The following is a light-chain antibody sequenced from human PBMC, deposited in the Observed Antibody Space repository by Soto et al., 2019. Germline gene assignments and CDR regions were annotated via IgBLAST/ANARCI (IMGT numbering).Light chain of an antibody. CDR3: QQSYSPPFT. V-gene: IGKV1-39*01. Sequence: DIQMTQSPSSVSASVGDRITITCRTSQSFSNYLTWYQHKPGKAPKLLIYSASSLQRGVPSTFSGSGSGTDFTLTISSLQPADFATYYCQQSYSPPFTFGPGTTVDLK. J-gene: IGKJ3*01. CDR1: QSFSNY. CDR2: SAS.